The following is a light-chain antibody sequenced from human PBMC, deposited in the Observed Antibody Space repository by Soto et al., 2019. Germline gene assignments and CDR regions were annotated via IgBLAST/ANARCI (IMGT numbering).Light chain of an antibody. CDR3: QQHNSYPYT. CDR1: QDISTF. Sequence: DIQLTQSPSFLSASVGDRVTITCRASQDISTFLAWYQQKPGKAPQLLIYSTSNLHSGVPSRFSGSGSGTEFTLTVSSLQPEDCATYHCQQHNSYPYTFGQGTNLEIK. CDR2: STS. V-gene: IGKV1-9*01. J-gene: IGKJ2*01.